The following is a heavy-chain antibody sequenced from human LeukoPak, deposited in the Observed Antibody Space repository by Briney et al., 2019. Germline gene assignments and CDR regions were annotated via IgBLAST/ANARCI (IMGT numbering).Heavy chain of an antibody. CDR1: GGSISNYY. CDR2: IYNSGHT. V-gene: IGHV4-59*01. J-gene: IGHJ1*01. D-gene: IGHD4-17*01. CDR3: ARAAVTTSRYFQH. Sequence: PSETLSLTCTVSGGSISNYYWSWIRQPPGKGLEWIGYIYNSGHTNYNPSLKSRVTISEDTSKNQLSLKLSSVTAADTAVYYCARAAVTTSRYFQHWGQGTLDTLSS.